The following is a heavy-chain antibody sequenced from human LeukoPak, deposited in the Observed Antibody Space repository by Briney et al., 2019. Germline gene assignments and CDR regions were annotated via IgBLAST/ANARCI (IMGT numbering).Heavy chain of an antibody. CDR2: IIPIFGTA. CDR1: RGTFTSYA. CDR3: AGGSGWSDAFDI. D-gene: IGHD6-19*01. V-gene: IGHV1-69*06. J-gene: IGHJ3*02. Sequence: ASVKVSCKASRGTFTSYAISWVRQAPGQGVEWMGGIIPIFGTANYAQKFQGRVTITADKSTSTAYMELSSLRSEDTAVYYCAGGSGWSDAFDIWGQGTMVTVSS.